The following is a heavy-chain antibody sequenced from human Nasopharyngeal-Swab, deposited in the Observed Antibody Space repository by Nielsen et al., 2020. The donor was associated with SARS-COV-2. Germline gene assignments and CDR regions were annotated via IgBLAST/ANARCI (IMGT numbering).Heavy chain of an antibody. CDR1: GFTFRNYA. CDR3: ARGPDY. J-gene: IGHJ4*02. V-gene: IGHV3-23*01. Sequence: GESLKISCAASGFTFRNYAMTWVRQAPGKGLEWVSTVTGNGADTYYAESVRGRFIISRDNAKNSLYLQMNSLRAEDTAVYYCARGPDYWGQGTLVTVSS. CDR2: VTGNGADT.